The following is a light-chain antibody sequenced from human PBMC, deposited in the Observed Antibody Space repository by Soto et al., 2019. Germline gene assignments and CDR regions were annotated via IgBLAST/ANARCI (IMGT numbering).Light chain of an antibody. CDR2: DAS. CDR1: QSVSSSH. J-gene: IGKJ4*01. CDR3: QQYGSSPLT. V-gene: IGKV3-20*01. Sequence: EIVFTQSPATLSLSPGERATLSCRASQSVSSSHLAWHQHKPGQAPRLLIYDASSRATGIPERFSGSGSGTDFTLTISRLEPEDFAVYYCQQYGSSPLTFGGGTKVDIK.